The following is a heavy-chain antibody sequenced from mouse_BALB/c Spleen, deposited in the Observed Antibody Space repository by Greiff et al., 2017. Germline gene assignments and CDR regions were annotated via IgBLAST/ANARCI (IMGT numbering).Heavy chain of an antibody. CDR1: GFSLTSYD. CDR3: VRDEGDYYGSSYGFDY. D-gene: IGHD1-1*01. J-gene: IGHJ2*01. Sequence: VKVVESGPGLVAPSQSLSITCTVSGFSLTSYDISWIRQPPGKGLEWLGVIWTGGGTNYNSAFMSRLSISKDNSKSQVFLKMNSLQTDDTAIYYCVRDEGDYYGSSYGFDYWGQGTTLTVSS. CDR2: IWTGGGT. V-gene: IGHV2-9-2*01.